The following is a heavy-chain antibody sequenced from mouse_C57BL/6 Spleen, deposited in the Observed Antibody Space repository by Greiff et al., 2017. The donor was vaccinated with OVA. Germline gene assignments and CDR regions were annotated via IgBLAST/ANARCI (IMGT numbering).Heavy chain of an antibody. CDR2: ISDGGSYT. CDR3: ARESKGLYYAMDY. D-gene: IGHD1-3*01. Sequence: EVKLVESGGGLVKPGGSLKLSCAASGFTFSSYAMSWVRQTPEKRLEWVATISDGGSYTYYPDNVKGRFTISRDNAKNNLYLQMSHLKSEDTAMYYCARESKGLYYAMDYWGQGTSVTVSS. J-gene: IGHJ4*01. CDR1: GFTFSSYA. V-gene: IGHV5-4*01.